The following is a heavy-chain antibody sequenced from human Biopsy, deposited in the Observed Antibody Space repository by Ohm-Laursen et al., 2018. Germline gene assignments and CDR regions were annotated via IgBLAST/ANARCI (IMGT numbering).Heavy chain of an antibody. CDR2: IIPMFGTA. CDR1: GGTFINYA. J-gene: IGHJ4*02. V-gene: IGHV1-69*01. D-gene: IGHD6-19*01. Sequence: SSVKVSCKASGGTFINYAISWVRQAPGQGLEWMGGIIPMFGTANYAQMFQGRLTITADESTSTAYMELSGLRSEDTAVYFCARNTGWYGDLYYFDYWGQGTLVTVSS. CDR3: ARNTGWYGDLYYFDY.